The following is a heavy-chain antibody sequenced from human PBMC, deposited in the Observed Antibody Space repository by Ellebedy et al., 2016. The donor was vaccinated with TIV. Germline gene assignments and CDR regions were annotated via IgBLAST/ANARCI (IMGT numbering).Heavy chain of an antibody. V-gene: IGHV4-39*01. CDR1: GGSISSSSYY. J-gene: IGHJ3*02. D-gene: IGHD5-24*01. CDR3: ASLEMATILDAFDI. CDR2: IYYSGST. Sequence: MPSETLSLTCAVSGGSISSSSYYRGWIRQPPGKGLEWIGNIYYSGSTYYNPSLKSRVTISVDTSKNQFSLKLSSLIAADTAVYYCASLEMATILDAFDIWGQGTKVTVSS.